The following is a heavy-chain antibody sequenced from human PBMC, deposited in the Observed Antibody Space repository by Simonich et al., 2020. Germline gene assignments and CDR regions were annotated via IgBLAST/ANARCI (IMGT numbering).Heavy chain of an antibody. D-gene: IGHD3-22*01. V-gene: IGHV3-23*01. Sequence: GGGLVQPGGSLRLSCAASGFSFSSYAMSWVRLAPGKGLEWVAAISGSGARTYYADSVKGRFTISRDNSKNTLYRQMNSLGAEDTAVYYCAKDLGERITMIVVVIDAFDIWGQGTMVTVAS. CDR1: GFSFSSYA. CDR2: ISGSGART. J-gene: IGHJ3*02. CDR3: AKDLGERITMIVVVIDAFDI.